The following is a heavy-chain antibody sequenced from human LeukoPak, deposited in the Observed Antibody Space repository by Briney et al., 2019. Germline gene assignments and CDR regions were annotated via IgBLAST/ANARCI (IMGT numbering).Heavy chain of an antibody. CDR1: GYSISTGFY. V-gene: IGHV4-38-2*02. CDR2: IHHSGST. J-gene: IGHJ3*02. CDR3: ARDHAAYYDFWSGYYAFDI. D-gene: IGHD3-3*01. Sequence: SETLSLTCTVSGYSISTGFYWGWIRQPPGRGPEWIGNIHHSGSTYYNPSLRSRVTISVDTSKNQFSLKLSSVTAADTAVYYCARDHAAYYDFWSGYYAFDIWGQGTMVTVSS.